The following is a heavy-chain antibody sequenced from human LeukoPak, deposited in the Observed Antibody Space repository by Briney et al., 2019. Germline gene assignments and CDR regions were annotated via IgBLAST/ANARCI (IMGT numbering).Heavy chain of an antibody. CDR2: IKQDGNEE. CDR3: ARAAERNHDNTAYRAFDI. Sequence: PGGSLRLSCVVSGFTFSTTWISCVRQAPGQRPGWVASIKQDGNEEKYVDSVKGRFTISRANARKSLFLQMNSLRAEDTALYFCARAAERNHDNTAYRAFDIWGQGTVVTVSS. J-gene: IGHJ3*02. D-gene: IGHD3-16*01. CDR1: GFTFSTTW. V-gene: IGHV3-7*01.